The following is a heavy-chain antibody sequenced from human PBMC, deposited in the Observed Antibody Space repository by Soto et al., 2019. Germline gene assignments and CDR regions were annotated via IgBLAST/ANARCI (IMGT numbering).Heavy chain of an antibody. CDR1: GFTFSSYW. Sequence: GGSLRLSCAASGFTFSSYWMSWVRQAPGKGLEWVANIKQDGSEKYYVDSVKGRFTISRDNAKNSLYLQMNSLRAEDTAVYYCAREAGYSDYDDGGYFDYWGQGTLVTVSS. CDR3: AREAGYSDYDDGGYFDY. V-gene: IGHV3-7*01. CDR2: IKQDGSEK. D-gene: IGHD5-12*01. J-gene: IGHJ4*02.